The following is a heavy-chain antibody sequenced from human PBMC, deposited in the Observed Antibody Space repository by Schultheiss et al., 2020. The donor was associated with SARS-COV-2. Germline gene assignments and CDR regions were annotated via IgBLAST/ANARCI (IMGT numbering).Heavy chain of an antibody. Sequence: SETLSLTCTVSGGSISSYYWSWIRQPPGKGLEWIGYIYYSGSTNYNPSLKSRVTISVDTSKNQFSLKLSSVTAADTAVYYCARGGRGIVVDNFDYWGQGTLVTVSS. J-gene: IGHJ4*02. CDR2: IYYSGST. CDR3: ARGGRGIVVDNFDY. D-gene: IGHD3-22*01. V-gene: IGHV4-59*12. CDR1: GGSISSYY.